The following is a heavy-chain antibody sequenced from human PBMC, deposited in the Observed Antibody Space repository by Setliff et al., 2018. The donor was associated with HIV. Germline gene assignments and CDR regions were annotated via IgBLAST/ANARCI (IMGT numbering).Heavy chain of an antibody. CDR2: IYPGDSDT. CDR3: ARHKNGAYSLDS. Sequence: GESLKISCHLSGYSFVDFWIGWVRQMPGKGLEWMGIIYPGDSDTRYSPSFQGQVTISADKSISTAYLQWSSLKASDTAMYYCARHKNGAYSLDSWGQGTLVTVSS. J-gene: IGHJ4*02. V-gene: IGHV5-51*01. D-gene: IGHD4-17*01. CDR1: GYSFVDFW.